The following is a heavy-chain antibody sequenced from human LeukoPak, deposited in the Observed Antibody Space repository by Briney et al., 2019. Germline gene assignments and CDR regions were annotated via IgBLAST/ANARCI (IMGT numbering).Heavy chain of an antibody. V-gene: IGHV1-18*01. D-gene: IGHD3-3*01. J-gene: IGHJ6*02. CDR1: GYTFTSYG. CDR3: ARTELRFLEWLSARYYGMDV. Sequence: VASVTVSCTASGYTFTSYGISWVRQAPGQGLEWMGWISAYNGNTNYAQKLQGRVTMTTDTSTSTAYMELRSLRSDDTAVYYCARTELRFLEWLSARYYGMDVWGQGTTVTVSS. CDR2: ISAYNGNT.